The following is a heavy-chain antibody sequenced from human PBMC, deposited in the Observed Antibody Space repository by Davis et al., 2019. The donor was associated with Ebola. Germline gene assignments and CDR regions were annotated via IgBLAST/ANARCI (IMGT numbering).Heavy chain of an antibody. CDR2: INPNSGGT. V-gene: IGHV1-2*02. Sequence: ASVKVSCKASGYTFTGYYMHWVRQAPGQGLEWMGWINPNSGGTNYAQKLQGRVTMTTDTSTSTAYMELRSLRSDDTAVYYCARDGSIVVVPAAIPGYYYYMDVWGKGTTVTVSS. J-gene: IGHJ6*03. D-gene: IGHD2-2*02. CDR1: GYTFTGYY. CDR3: ARDGSIVVVPAAIPGYYYYMDV.